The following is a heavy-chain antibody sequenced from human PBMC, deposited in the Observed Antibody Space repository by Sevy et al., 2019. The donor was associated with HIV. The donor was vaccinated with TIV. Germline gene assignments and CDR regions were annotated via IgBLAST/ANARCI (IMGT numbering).Heavy chain of an antibody. D-gene: IGHD3-10*01. V-gene: IGHV3-33*01. Sequence: GGSLRLSCAASGFTFSRHGMHWVRKAPGKGLEWVAVIWYDGSNKYYADSVKGRFTISRDNSKNTLYLQMNSLRAEDTAVYYCVRDPPVSGPTQLDYWGQGTLVTVSS. CDR3: VRDPPVSGPTQLDY. J-gene: IGHJ4*02. CDR2: IWYDGSNK. CDR1: GFTFSRHG.